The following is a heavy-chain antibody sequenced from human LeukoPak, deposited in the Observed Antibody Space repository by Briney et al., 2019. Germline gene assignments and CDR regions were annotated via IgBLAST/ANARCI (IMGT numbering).Heavy chain of an antibody. V-gene: IGHV3-48*01. D-gene: IGHD1-26*01. J-gene: IGHJ4*02. CDR2: ISSSSSTI. CDR1: GFTFSSYS. CDR3: ARSGQWELPWSYYFDY. Sequence: SGGSLRLSCAASGFTFSSYSMNWVRQAPGKGLEWVSYISSSSSTIYYADSVKGRFTISRDNAKNSLYLQMNSLRAEDTAVYYCARSGQWELPWSYYFDYWGQGTLVTVSS.